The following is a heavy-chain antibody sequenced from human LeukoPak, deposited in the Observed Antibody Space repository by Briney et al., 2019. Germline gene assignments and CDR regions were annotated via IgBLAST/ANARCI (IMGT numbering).Heavy chain of an antibody. Sequence: PSETLSLTCAVSGGSISSGGYSWSWIRQPPGKGLEWIGYIYHSGSTYYNPSLKSRVTISVDTSKNQFSLKLSSVTAADTAVYYCARDRIVGALDYWGQGTLVTVSS. J-gene: IGHJ4*02. CDR1: GGSISSGGYS. CDR2: IYHSGST. D-gene: IGHD1-26*01. CDR3: ARDRIVGALDY. V-gene: IGHV4-30-2*01.